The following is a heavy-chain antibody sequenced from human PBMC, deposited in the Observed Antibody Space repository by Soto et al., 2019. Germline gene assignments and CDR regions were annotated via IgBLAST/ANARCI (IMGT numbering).Heavy chain of an antibody. CDR1: GFTFSSYA. V-gene: IGHV3-23*01. D-gene: IGHD4-17*01. Sequence: EVQLLESGGGLVQPGGSLRLSCATSGFTFSSYAMSWVRQAPGKGLEWVSTISGSGDTTYYGDSVNGRFTISRDNSKNTLYLQMISLRAEDTAAYYCARSQPAIYGDPVFFYYWGQGWLGSVCS. CDR3: ARSQPAIYGDPVFFYY. CDR2: ISGSGDTT. J-gene: IGHJ4*02.